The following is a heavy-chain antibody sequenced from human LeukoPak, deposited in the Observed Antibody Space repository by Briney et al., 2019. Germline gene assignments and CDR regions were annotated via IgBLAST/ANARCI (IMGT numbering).Heavy chain of an antibody. CDR1: GGSISSYY. V-gene: IGHV4-59*01. CDR2: IYYSGST. J-gene: IGHJ1*01. Sequence: SETLSLTCTVSGGSISSYYWSWIRQPPGKGLEWIGYIYYSGSTNYNPSLKSRVTISVDTSKNQFSLKLSSVTAADTAVYYCASSAPGTRDEYFQHWGQGTLVTVSS. D-gene: IGHD1-7*01. CDR3: ASSAPGTRDEYFQH.